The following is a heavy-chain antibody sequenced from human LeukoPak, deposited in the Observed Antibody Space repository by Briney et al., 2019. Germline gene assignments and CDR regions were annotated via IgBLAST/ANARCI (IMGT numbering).Heavy chain of an antibody. Sequence: ASVKVSCKASGYTFTGYYMHWVRRAPGQGLEWMGWINPNSGGTNYAQKFQGRVTMTRDTSISTAYMELSRLRSDDTAVYYCARVADYYYDSSGYNPFDYWGQGTLVTVSS. V-gene: IGHV1-2*02. J-gene: IGHJ4*02. CDR3: ARVADYYYDSSGYNPFDY. CDR2: INPNSGGT. D-gene: IGHD3-22*01. CDR1: GYTFTGYY.